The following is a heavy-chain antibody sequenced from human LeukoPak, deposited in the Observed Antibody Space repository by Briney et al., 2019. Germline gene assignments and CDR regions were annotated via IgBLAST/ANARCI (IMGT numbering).Heavy chain of an antibody. Sequence: PGGSLRLSCAASGFTFSIYAMTWVRQAPGKGLEWVSAISGSGGSTHYADSVKGRFTISRDNSKNTLYLQMNSLRVDDTAVYHCARRSGDREFEYWGQGTLVTVSS. CDR2: ISGSGGST. CDR3: ARRSGDREFEY. V-gene: IGHV3-23*01. CDR1: GFTFSIYA. J-gene: IGHJ4*02. D-gene: IGHD7-27*01.